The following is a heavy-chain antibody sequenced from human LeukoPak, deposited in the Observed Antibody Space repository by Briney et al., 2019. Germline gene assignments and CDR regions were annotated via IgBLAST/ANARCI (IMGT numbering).Heavy chain of an antibody. CDR1: GYSISSGYY. D-gene: IGHD6-13*01. CDR2: IYHSGST. CDR3: ARALQQLVGITLRNFDY. V-gene: IGHV4-38-2*01. J-gene: IGHJ4*02. Sequence: SETLSLTCAVSGYSISSGYYWGWIRQPPGKELEWIGSIYHSGSTYYNPSLKSRVTISVDTSKNQFSLKLSSVTAADTAVYYCARALQQLVGITLRNFDYWGQGTLVTVSS.